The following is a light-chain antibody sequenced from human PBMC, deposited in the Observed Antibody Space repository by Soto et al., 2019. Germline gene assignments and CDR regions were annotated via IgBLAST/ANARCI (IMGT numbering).Light chain of an antibody. Sequence: QSALTQPASVSGSPGQSITISCTGTSSDVGGYNYVSWYQQHPGKAPKLIIYDVSDRPSGVSTRFSGSKSGNTASLTISGLQAEDEADYYCTSYSGSTTLGIFGTGTKVTV. J-gene: IGLJ1*01. CDR1: SSDVGGYNY. V-gene: IGLV2-14*03. CDR3: TSYSGSTTLGI. CDR2: DVS.